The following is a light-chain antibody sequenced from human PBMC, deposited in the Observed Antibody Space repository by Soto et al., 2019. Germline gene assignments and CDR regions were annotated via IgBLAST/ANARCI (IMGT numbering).Light chain of an antibody. Sequence: EMVMTQSPATLSVSPGERATRSCRASQSVNTNLAWYQQKPGQAPRLLIYGASTRATAIPARFSGSGSGTEFTLTITNLQSEDFAVYYCQQYKDWPPRTFGQGTMVEVK. CDR3: QQYKDWPPRT. CDR2: GAS. CDR1: QSVNTN. V-gene: IGKV3-15*01. J-gene: IGKJ1*01.